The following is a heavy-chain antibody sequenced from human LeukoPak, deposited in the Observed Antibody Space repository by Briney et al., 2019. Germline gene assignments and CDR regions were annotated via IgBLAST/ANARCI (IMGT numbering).Heavy chain of an antibody. V-gene: IGHV4-61*02. Sequence: SETLSLTCTVSGGSISSGTYYWSWIRQPAGKGLEWIGRIYSSGTTNYNPSLKSRVTISVDTSKNQFSLKLSSVTAADTALYYCARKGKLGDAFDIWGQGTMVTVSS. CDR1: GGSISSGTYY. CDR2: IYSSGTT. CDR3: ARKGKLGDAFDI. D-gene: IGHD3-16*01. J-gene: IGHJ3*02.